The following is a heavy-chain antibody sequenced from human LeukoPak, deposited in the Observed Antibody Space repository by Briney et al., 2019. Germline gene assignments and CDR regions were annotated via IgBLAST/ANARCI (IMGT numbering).Heavy chain of an antibody. CDR3: SGRWNYGRNYYIDV. CDR1: GWSFSNYY. Sequence: SETLSLTCAVSGWSFSNYYWSWIRQPPGRGLEWMGEINGSGRNKYYAYLMSGVSAFVATTKNQSSLRLTSVTATDTAVFYWSGRWNYGRNYYIDVWGNGATVSVS. CDR2: INGSGRN. D-gene: IGHD1-7*01. V-gene: IGHV4-34*01. J-gene: IGHJ6*03.